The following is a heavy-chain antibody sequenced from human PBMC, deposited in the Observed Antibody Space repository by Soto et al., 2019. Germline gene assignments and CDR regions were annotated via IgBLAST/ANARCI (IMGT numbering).Heavy chain of an antibody. CDR3: ARKQASDATGYAYFDS. J-gene: IGHJ4*02. Sequence: EVQLVESGGGLVEPGGSLRVSCTGSGFSFYDSDMTWVRQAPGKGLEWVSYISSGGSVMFYAESLKGRFTISRNNAKNSLFLQMNSVRVEDTSIYYCARKQASDATGYAYFDSWGQGTLVTVSS. V-gene: IGHV3-21*01. D-gene: IGHD2-15*01. CDR2: ISSGGSVM. CDR1: GFSFYDSD.